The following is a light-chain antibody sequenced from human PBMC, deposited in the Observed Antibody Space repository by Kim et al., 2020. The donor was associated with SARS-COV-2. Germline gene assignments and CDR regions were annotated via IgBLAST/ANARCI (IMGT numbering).Light chain of an antibody. J-gene: IGLJ2*01. CDR2: DVY. Sequence: QSALTQPRSVSGSPGQSVTISCTETSSDADTYNYVSWYQQHPGKAPKLMIYDVYWRSSGVPDRFSGSKSGNTASLTISGLQAEDEADYYCCSYAGSFVIFGGGTQLTVL. V-gene: IGLV2-11*01. CDR1: SSDADTYNY. CDR3: CSYAGSFVI.